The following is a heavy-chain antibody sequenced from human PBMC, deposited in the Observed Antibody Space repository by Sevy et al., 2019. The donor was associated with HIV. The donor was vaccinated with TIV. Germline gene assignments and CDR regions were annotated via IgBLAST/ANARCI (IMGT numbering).Heavy chain of an antibody. V-gene: IGHV1-2*02. D-gene: IGHD6-19*01. Sequence: ASVKVSCKASGYTFTGYYMHWVRQAPGQGLEWMGWINPNSGGTNYAQKFQGRVTMTRDTSISTAYMELSRLRSDDTAVYYGARAWAPMAVAGTPPYYFDYWGQGTLVTVSS. CDR2: INPNSGGT. CDR1: GYTFTGYY. J-gene: IGHJ4*02. CDR3: ARAWAPMAVAGTPPYYFDY.